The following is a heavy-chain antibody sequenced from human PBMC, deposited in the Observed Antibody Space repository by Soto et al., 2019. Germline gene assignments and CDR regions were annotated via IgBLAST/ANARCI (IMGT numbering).Heavy chain of an antibody. V-gene: IGHV3-48*03. CDR3: ARERPSSDFWSGYSFGMDV. CDR2: ISSGGQTI. D-gene: IGHD3-3*01. Sequence: GGSLRLSCEASGFTLTSYEMNWVRQAPGKGLEWVSYISSGGQTIYYADSVKGRFTISRDNAKNSLCLQMNSLRGEDAAVYYCARERPSSDFWSGYSFGMDVWGQGTTVTVSS. CDR1: GFTLTSYE. J-gene: IGHJ6*02.